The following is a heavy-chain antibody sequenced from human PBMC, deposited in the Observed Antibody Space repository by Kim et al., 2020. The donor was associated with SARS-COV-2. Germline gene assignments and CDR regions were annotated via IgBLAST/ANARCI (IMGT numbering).Heavy chain of an antibody. D-gene: IGHD2-2*01. Sequence: SETLSLTCAVSGGSISSGGYSWSWIRQPPGKGLEWIGYIYHSGSTYYNPSLKSRVTISVDRSKNQFSLKLSSVTAADTAVYYCARGNHHEVVGGLNRLPAASTSFDYWGQGTLVTVSS. CDR2: IYHSGST. J-gene: IGHJ4*02. CDR3: ARGNHHEVVGGLNRLPAASTSFDY. V-gene: IGHV4-30-2*01. CDR1: GGSISSGGYS.